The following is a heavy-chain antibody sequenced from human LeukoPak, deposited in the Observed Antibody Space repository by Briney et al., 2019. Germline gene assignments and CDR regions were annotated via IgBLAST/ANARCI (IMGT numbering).Heavy chain of an antibody. V-gene: IGHV3-9*03. J-gene: IGHJ5*02. CDR1: GFTFDDYA. D-gene: IGHD3-10*01. CDR3: AKDDMVRGVISPNNWFDP. Sequence: GGSLRLSCAASGFTFDDYAMQWVRQAPGKGLEWVGGISWNSGSICYADSVKGRFTISRDNAKNSLYLQKNSLRAEDMALYYCAKDDMVRGVISPNNWFDPWGQGTLVTVSS. CDR2: ISWNSGSI.